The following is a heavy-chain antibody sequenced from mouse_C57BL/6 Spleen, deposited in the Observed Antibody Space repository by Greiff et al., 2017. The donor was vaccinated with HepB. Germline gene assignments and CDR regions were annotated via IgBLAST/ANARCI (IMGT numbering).Heavy chain of an antibody. D-gene: IGHD2-2*01. CDR1: GYTFTDYE. V-gene: IGHV1-15*01. J-gene: IGHJ3*01. CDR3: TRGYGYGSFAY. CDR2: IDPETGGT. Sequence: VQLQQSGAELVRPGASVTLSCKASGYTFTDYEMHWVKQTPVHGLEWIGAIDPETGGTAYNQKFKGKAILTADKSSSTAYMELRSLTSEDSAVYYCTRGYGYGSFAYWGQGTLVTVSA.